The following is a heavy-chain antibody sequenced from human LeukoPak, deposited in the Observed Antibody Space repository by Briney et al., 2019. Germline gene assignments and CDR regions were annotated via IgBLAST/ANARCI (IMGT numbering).Heavy chain of an antibody. CDR1: GFSVSNNY. J-gene: IGHJ4*02. CDR2: IYGDGSFT. CDR3: AKEAGDYGQY. Sequence: GGSLRLSCAASGFSVSNNYMNWVRQAPGKGLEWVALIYGDGSFTRYADSVKGRFTISRDNAKNTVYLQMNSLRAEDTAVYYCAKEAGDYGQYWGQGTLVTVSS. D-gene: IGHD4-17*01. V-gene: IGHV3-74*01.